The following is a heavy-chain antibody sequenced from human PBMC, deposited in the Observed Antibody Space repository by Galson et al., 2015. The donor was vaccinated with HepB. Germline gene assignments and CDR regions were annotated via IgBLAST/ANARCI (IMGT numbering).Heavy chain of an antibody. Sequence: SLRLSCAASGFTFSSYAMHWVRQAPGKGLEWVAVISYDGSNKYYADSVKGRFTISRDNSKNTLYLQMNSLRAEDTAVYYCARGAAPKYDSSGSDAFDIWGQGTMVTVSS. CDR2: ISYDGSNK. CDR3: ARGAAPKYDSSGSDAFDI. D-gene: IGHD3-22*01. V-gene: IGHV3-30*04. J-gene: IGHJ3*02. CDR1: GFTFSSYA.